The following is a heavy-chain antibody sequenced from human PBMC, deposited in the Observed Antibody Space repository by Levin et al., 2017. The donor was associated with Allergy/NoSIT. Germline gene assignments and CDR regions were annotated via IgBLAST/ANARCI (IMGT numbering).Heavy chain of an antibody. D-gene: IGHD6-13*01. V-gene: IGHV1-2*02. CDR2: INPNNGDT. J-gene: IGHJ5*02. Sequence: GESLKISCKASGYTFTYFYIHWVRQAPGQGLEWMGWINPNNGDTTFAQKFQGRVTMTRDTSISTAYMDLRSLTSDDTAIYYCARSSSTQSHGWFDPWGQGTLVTVSS. CDR3: ARSSSTQSHGWFDP. CDR1: GYTFTYFY.